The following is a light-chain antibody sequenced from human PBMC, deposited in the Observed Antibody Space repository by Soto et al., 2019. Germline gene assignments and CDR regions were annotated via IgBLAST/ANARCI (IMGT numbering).Light chain of an antibody. CDR2: AVS. Sequence: ESVLTQSPGTLSLSPGQRATISCRASRTVDSTYLAWYQQKPGQAPRLLIYAVSDRATGIPDRFSGSGSGTDFTLTISRLEPEDYAVYYCLHYGGSPLTFGQGTRLEIK. J-gene: IGKJ5*01. V-gene: IGKV3-20*01. CDR3: LHYGGSPLT. CDR1: RTVDSTY.